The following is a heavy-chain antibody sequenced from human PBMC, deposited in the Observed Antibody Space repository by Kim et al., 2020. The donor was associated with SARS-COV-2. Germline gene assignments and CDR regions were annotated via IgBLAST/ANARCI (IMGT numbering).Heavy chain of an antibody. J-gene: IGHJ6*02. CDR1: GFTFGTYC. CDR3: ARKMVTGTGASSYGVVV. D-gene: IGHD2-21*02. Sequence: GGSLRLSCAASGFTFGTYCMSWVRQAPGKGLEWVAVIRDDESEKYYADSVKGRFTISRDNSKNTLYLQMNTLTAEDTGVYYCARKMVTGTGASSYGVVVWGPESTVSVSS. V-gene: IGHV3-7*03. CDR2: IRDDESEK.